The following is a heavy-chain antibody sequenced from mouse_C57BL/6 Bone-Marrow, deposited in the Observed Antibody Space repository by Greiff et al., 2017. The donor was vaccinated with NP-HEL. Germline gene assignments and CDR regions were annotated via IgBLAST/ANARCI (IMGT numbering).Heavy chain of an antibody. CDR1: GYTFPSYT. V-gene: IGHV1-4*01. D-gene: IGHD2-3*01. CDR3: ERGSFYDGYYVRYCDV. Sequence: QVQLQQSGAELARPGASVKMSCKASGYTFPSYTMHWVKQRPGQGLEWIGYINPSSGYTKYNQKFKDKATLTADKSSSTAYMQLSSLTSEDSAVYYCERGSFYDGYYVRYCDVWGTGTTVTVSS. CDR2: INPSSGYT. J-gene: IGHJ1*03.